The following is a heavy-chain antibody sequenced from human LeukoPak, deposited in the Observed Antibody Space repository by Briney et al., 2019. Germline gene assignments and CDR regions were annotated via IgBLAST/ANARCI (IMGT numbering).Heavy chain of an antibody. Sequence: GGSLRLSCAASGFSFSDHWMYWARQVPGKGPVWVSRIKSDGSWTNDADSVKGRFTISRDNAKNTLYLQMNSLRVEDTAVYHCVRGVGGSTYLDYWGQGALVTVSS. V-gene: IGHV3-74*01. CDR2: IKSDGSWT. J-gene: IGHJ4*02. CDR1: GFSFSDHW. D-gene: IGHD3-16*01. CDR3: VRGVGGSTYLDY.